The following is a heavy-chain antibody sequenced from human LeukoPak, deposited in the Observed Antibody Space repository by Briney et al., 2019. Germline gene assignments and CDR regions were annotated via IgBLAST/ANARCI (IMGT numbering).Heavy chain of an antibody. V-gene: IGHV4-39*01. CDR3: ARQYYDILTGYSRGAFDI. CDR1: GGSISSSSYY. Sequence: SETLSLTCTVSGGSISSSSYYWGWIRQPPGKGLEWIGSIYYSGSTYYNPSLKSRVTISVDTSKNQFSLKLSSVTAADTAVYYCARQYYDILTGYSRGAFDIWGQGTMVTVAS. D-gene: IGHD3-9*01. CDR2: IYYSGST. J-gene: IGHJ3*02.